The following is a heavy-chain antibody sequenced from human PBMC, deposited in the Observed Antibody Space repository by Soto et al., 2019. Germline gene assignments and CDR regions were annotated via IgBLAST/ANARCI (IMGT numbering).Heavy chain of an antibody. J-gene: IGHJ4*02. Sequence: QITLKESGPMLVEPTEALALTCSFSGFSLRSSPVGVGWFRQPPGKALEWLAVIYWDDDKRYNPSLKTRITMTTDTSRNQVALTMTDMEPKDTATYFCAHRLGGSSWNDGFFDFWGQGFPVTVS. CDR2: IYWDDDK. D-gene: IGHD1-1*01. CDR3: AHRLGGSSWNDGFFDF. CDR1: GFSLRSSPVG. V-gene: IGHV2-5*02.